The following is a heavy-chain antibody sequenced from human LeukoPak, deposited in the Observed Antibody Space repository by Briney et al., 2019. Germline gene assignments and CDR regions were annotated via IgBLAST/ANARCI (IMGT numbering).Heavy chain of an antibody. D-gene: IGHD6-13*01. J-gene: IGHJ4*02. CDR3: ARAYGSAAGTTN. Sequence: SQTLSLTCAISGDSVSSNSATWNWIRQSPSRGLEWLGRTFYRSKWYNDYALSVKSRMTINPDTSKNQFSLQLNSVTPEDTAVYYCARAYGSAAGTTNWGQGILVTVSS. CDR2: TFYRSKWYN. V-gene: IGHV6-1*01. CDR1: GDSVSSNSAT.